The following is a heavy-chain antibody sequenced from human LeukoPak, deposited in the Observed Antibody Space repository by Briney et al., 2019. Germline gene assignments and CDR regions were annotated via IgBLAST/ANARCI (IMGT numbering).Heavy chain of an antibody. CDR2: VSGSGGST. J-gene: IGHJ4*02. V-gene: IGHV3-23*01. Sequence: PGGSLRLSCAASGFTFSSYAMNWVRQAPGKGLEWVSAVSGSGGSTYYADSVKGRFTISRDNSKNTLYLQMNSLRAEDTAVYYCAKDYDFLNGYYLFDYWGQGTRVTVSS. CDR3: AKDYDFLNGYYLFDY. D-gene: IGHD3-3*01. CDR1: GFTFSSYA.